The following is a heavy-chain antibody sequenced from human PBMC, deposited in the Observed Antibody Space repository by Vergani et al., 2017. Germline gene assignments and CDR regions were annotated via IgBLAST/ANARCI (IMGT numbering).Heavy chain of an antibody. Sequence: EVQLVQSGAEVKTPGESLKISCKCSGYSFTSYWIGWVRQVPGKGLEWMGIISPGDSDNRYSPAFQGQFTISADKSISTAYLQWSSLKASDTAMYYCARRGEKSYYGMDVWGQGTTVTVSS. V-gene: IGHV5-51*01. CDR2: ISPGDSDN. CDR1: GYSFTSYW. CDR3: ARRGEKSYYGMDV. J-gene: IGHJ6*02. D-gene: IGHD2-21*01.